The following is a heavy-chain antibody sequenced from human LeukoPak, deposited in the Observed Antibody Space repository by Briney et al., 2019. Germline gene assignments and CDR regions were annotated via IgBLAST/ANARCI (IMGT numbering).Heavy chain of an antibody. CDR3: ARGGRVDLNCFDF. CDR1: GDSISSWTFY. V-gene: IGHV4-61*02. D-gene: IGHD2-15*01. J-gene: IGHJ4*02. CDR2: IYTGGSA. Sequence: PSQTLSLTRICSGDSISSWTFYWSWIRQPAGEGLEWIGRIYTGGSANCNPSVRSRVTISIDTSKNQLSLKLSSVTAADTAVYYCARGGRVDLNCFDFWGQGTLVTVSS.